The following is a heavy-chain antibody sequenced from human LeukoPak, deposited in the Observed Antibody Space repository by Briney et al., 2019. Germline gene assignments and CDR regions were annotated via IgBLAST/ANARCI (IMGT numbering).Heavy chain of an antibody. CDR3: AKDPGKYCTNGVCHYYYYGMDV. J-gene: IGHJ6*02. D-gene: IGHD2-8*01. CDR1: GFTFSSYA. V-gene: IGHV3-23*01. CDR2: ISGSGGST. Sequence: GGSLRLSCAASGFTFSSYAMSWVRQAPGKGLEWVSAISGSGGSTYYADSVKGRFTTSRDNSKNTLYLQMNSLRAEDTAVYYCAKDPGKYCTNGVCHYYYYGMDVWGQGTTVTVSS.